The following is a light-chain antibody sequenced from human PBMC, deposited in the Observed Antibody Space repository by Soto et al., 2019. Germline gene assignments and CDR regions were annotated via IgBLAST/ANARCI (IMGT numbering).Light chain of an antibody. CDR1: SSNIETNT. Sequence: QSALTQPPSASGTPGQRVTISCSGSSSNIETNTVDWYQHLPGMAPKVLIFNNNQRPSGVPDRFSGSKSGTSASLAISGLQSEDEADYYCAVWDDSLSGMVFGGGTKVTVL. V-gene: IGLV1-44*01. CDR3: AVWDDSLSGMV. CDR2: NNN. J-gene: IGLJ2*01.